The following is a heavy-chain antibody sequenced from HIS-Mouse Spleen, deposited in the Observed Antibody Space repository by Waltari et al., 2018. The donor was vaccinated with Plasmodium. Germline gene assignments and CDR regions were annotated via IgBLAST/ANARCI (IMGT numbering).Heavy chain of an antibody. J-gene: IGHJ4*02. D-gene: IGHD6-6*01. CDR1: GGSISSYY. CDR3: ARGGYSSSSYYFDY. Sequence: QVQLQESGPGLVKPSETLSLTCTVSGGSISSYYWSWIRQPPGKGLEWIAYIYYSGSPNDTPSLKSRGTISVDTAKNQCSLKLSAVTAADTAVFYCARGGYSSSSYYFDYWGQGTLVTVSS. V-gene: IGHV4-59*01. CDR2: IYYSGSP.